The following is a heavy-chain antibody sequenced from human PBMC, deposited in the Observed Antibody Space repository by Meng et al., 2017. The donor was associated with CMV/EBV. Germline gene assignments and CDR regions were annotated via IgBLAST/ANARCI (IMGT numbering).Heavy chain of an antibody. CDR1: GGSISSSSYY. CDR3: ARDQPGDGYNEGAFDI. J-gene: IGHJ3*02. V-gene: IGHV3-53*01. Sequence: GGSLRLSCTVSGGSISSSSYYWGWIRQPPGKGLEWVSVIYSGGSTYYADSVKGRFTISRDNSKNTLYLQMNSLRAEDTAVYYCARDQPGDGYNEGAFDIWGQGTMVTVSS. CDR2: IYSGGST. D-gene: IGHD5-24*01.